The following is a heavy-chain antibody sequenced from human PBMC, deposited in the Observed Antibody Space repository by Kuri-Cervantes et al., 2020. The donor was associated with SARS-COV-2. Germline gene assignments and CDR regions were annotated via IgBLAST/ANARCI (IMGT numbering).Heavy chain of an antibody. J-gene: IGHJ4*02. V-gene: IGHV3-30*02. Sequence: GESLKISCAASEFTFSRYGIHWVRQAPGKGLQWVAFIGYDGSDKYYADSVKGRFTISRDSAKNPLYLQMNSLRAEDTAVYYCARDRSFTPDYWGQGTLVTVSS. CDR1: EFTFSRYG. CDR3: ARDRSFTPDY. D-gene: IGHD3-10*01. CDR2: IGYDGSDK.